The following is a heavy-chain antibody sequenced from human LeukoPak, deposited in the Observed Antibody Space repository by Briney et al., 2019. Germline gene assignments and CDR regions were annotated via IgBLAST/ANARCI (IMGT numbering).Heavy chain of an antibody. CDR1: GFTFSTYD. D-gene: IGHD1-26*01. J-gene: IGHJ3*02. V-gene: IGHV3-48*03. Sequence: GGSLRLSCAASGFTFSTYDMNWVRQTPGTGLEWVSYISGSGSTIYYADSVKGRFTISRDNAKNSLYLQMNSLRAEDTAVYYCARDRLWGDAFDIWGQGTMVTVSS. CDR2: ISGSGSTI. CDR3: ARDRLWGDAFDI.